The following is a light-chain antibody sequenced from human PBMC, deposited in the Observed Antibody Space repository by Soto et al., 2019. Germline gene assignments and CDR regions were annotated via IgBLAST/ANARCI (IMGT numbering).Light chain of an antibody. J-gene: IGKJ4*02. CDR2: GSS. CDR3: HQYGGSAPLP. CDR1: QTPSNSF. V-gene: IGKV3-20*01. Sequence: ESVLTQSPGTLSLSPGERATLSCRARQTPSNSFLAWYQHKPGQAPRLLIYGSSTRAAGNPGRFSGSASGTDFTLTISRLEPEDFAMYYCHQYGGSAPLPFGGGTKVVNK.